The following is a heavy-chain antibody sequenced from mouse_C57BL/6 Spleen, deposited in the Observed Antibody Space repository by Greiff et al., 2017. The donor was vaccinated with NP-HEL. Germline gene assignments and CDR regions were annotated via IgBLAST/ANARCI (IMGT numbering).Heavy chain of an antibody. J-gene: IGHJ2*01. V-gene: IGHV1-15*01. CDR1: GYTFTDYE. CDR3: TGSYVGYFDY. Sequence: QVQLQQSGAELVRPGASVTLSCKASGYTFTDYEMHWVKQTPVHGLEWIGAIDPETGGTAYNQKFKGKAILTADKSSRTAYMELRSLTSEDSAVYYCTGSYVGYFDYWGQGTTLTVSS. D-gene: IGHD1-1*02. CDR2: IDPETGGT.